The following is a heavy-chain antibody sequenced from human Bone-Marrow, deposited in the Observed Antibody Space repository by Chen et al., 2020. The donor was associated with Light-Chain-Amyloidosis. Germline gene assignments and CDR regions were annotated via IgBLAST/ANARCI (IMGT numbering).Heavy chain of an antibody. V-gene: IGHV1-3*01. CDR1: GYTFTTSG. J-gene: IGHJ5*02. D-gene: IGHD3-22*01. CDR3: ARSPYDSSGYFFRWFAP. CDR2: INAVNGNT. Sequence: QVQLVQSGAAVKKPGASVTVSCKASGYTFTTSGIHWVRQAPGQSLEWMGWINAVNGNTRYSQKFQGRVTITRDTSATTAYMELSSLRSEDTAVYYCARSPYDSSGYFFRWFAPWGQGTQVTVSS.